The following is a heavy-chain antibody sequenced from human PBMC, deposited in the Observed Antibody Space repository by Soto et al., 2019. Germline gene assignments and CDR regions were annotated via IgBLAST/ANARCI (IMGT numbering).Heavy chain of an antibody. CDR1: GYMFISYG. J-gene: IGHJ5*02. D-gene: IGHD3-10*01. V-gene: IGHV1-18*01. CDR3: ATTGRDYYGAGSSFDP. CDR2: ISPHNGDT. Sequence: QVQLVQSGAEVTKPGASVKVSCKASGYMFISYGISWVRQAPGQGLEWMGWISPHNGDTNYAQKFQGRVTMTTDTSTSTAYMEIRSVTSDDTAAHYCATTGRDYYGAGSSFDPWGQGTLVTVSS.